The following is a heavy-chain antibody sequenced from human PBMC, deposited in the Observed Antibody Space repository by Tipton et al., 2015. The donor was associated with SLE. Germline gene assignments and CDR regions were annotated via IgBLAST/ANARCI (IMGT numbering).Heavy chain of an antibody. J-gene: IGHJ4*02. V-gene: IGHV4-38-2*01. CDR2: IHYSRST. D-gene: IGHD6-19*01. Sequence: TLSLTCAVSGYSISSGYYWGWIRQPPGKGLEWIGYIHYSRSTNYNPSLKSRVTMSVDKSKNQFSLKLSSVTAADTAVYYCASPAVAGFDYWGQGTLVTVSS. CDR3: ASPAVAGFDY. CDR1: GYSISSGYY.